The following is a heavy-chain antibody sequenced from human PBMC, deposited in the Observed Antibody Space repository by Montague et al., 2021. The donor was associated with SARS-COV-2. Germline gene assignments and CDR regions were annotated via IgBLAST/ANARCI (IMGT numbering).Heavy chain of an antibody. CDR2: TYYRSKWYY. CDR3: ARGRNPSRAYAYGSLRLVYFALDV. D-gene: IGHD5-18*01. J-gene: IGHJ6*02. CDR1: GDSVSSNTAA. V-gene: IGHV6-1*01. Sequence: CAISGDSVSSNTAAWNWIRQSPSRGLEWLGRTYYRSKWYYDYAVXXKSRRTISPDTSKNQFSLQLSSVTPEDRAVYHCARGRNPSRAYAYGSLRLVYFALDVWGQGTTVTVSS.